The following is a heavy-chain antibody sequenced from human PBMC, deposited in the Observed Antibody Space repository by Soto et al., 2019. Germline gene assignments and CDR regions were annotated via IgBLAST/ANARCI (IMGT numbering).Heavy chain of an antibody. V-gene: IGHV4-38-2*01. CDR1: GDSISSGYC. J-gene: IGHJ5*02. Sequence: SETLSLTSAVSGDSISSGYCWGCIRQTPGKGLDWIASIYHSGSTYYNPSLKSRVTISVDTSKNQFSLKLTSVTAADTAVYYCARGAATVTPGWFEPWGHVIMVTVYS. CDR2: IYHSGST. D-gene: IGHD4-17*01. CDR3: ARGAATVTPGWFEP.